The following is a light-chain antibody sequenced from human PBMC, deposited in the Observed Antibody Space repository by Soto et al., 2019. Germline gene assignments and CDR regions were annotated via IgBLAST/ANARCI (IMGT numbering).Light chain of an antibody. CDR3: QQRNAWPRNS. Sequence: EIVLTQFPATLSLSPGERATLSCRASQSVSSYLAWYQQKPGQAPRLLIYDISNRATGIPARFIGSGSGTDFTLTISSLEPEDSAVDYCQQRNAWPRNSFGQGTKLDI. V-gene: IGKV3-11*01. J-gene: IGKJ2*01. CDR2: DIS. CDR1: QSVSSY.